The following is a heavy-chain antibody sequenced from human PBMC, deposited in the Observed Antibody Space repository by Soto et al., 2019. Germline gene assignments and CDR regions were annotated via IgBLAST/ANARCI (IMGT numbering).Heavy chain of an antibody. CDR2: ISSGSSVI. J-gene: IGHJ4*02. V-gene: IGHV3-48*02. CDR1: GFTFSSYS. CDR3: ATDRYCTTTTCYTEKNY. D-gene: IGHD2-2*02. Sequence: EVQLVESGGGVVQSGGSLRLSCAASGFTFSSYSMNWVRQAPGKGLEWVSYISSGSSVIFYADSVKGRFTMSRDNAKNSLYLQMHSLRDADTAVYFCATDRYCTTTTCYTEKNYWGQGTLVTVSS.